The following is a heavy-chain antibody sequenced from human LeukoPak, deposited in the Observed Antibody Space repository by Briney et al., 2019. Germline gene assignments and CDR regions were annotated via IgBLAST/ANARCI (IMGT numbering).Heavy chain of an antibody. D-gene: IGHD3-3*01. J-gene: IGHJ5*02. CDR2: IGDDGSKK. Sequence: GGSLRLSCAASGVTFSSDGVHWVRQAPGNELEGVAVIGDDGSKKYYPVQLKRRFTSPRDHSHNQLHLQMNSLRAEDTAVYYCAQDRYYDFRSGARPLHLFEPGGQGTLVSV. CDR3: AQDRYYDFRSGARPLHLFEP. V-gene: IGHV3-30*02. CDR1: GVTFSSDG.